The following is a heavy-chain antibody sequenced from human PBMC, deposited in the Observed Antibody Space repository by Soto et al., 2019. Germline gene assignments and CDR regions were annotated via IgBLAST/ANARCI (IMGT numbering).Heavy chain of an antibody. D-gene: IGHD3-16*01. CDR1: GFTFSDYA. V-gene: IGHV3-30-3*01. J-gene: IGHJ4*02. CDR3: ARDGGKVY. CDR2: ISFDGNNK. Sequence: SLRLSCAASGFTFSDYAMSWVRQAPGKGLEWVAVISFDGNNKYYADSAKGRFTISRDNSKNTLFLQMNSLRVEDTAVYYCARDGGKVYWGQGTLVTVSS.